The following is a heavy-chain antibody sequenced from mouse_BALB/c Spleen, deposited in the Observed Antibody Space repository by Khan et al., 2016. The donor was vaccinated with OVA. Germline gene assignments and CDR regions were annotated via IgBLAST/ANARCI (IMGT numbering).Heavy chain of an antibody. J-gene: IGHJ4*01. Sequence: EALLVESGGDLVKPGGSLKVSCAASGFTFGSYGMSWVRQTPDKRLEWVATISSGGHYTYFPDSVRGRFTISRDTAKSTLYLQISSLKSEDTAMFYCARSSTTAKGDYYAMDYWGQGTSVTVSS. CDR2: ISSGGHYT. CDR3: ARSSTTAKGDYYAMDY. D-gene: IGHD1-2*01. V-gene: IGHV5-6*01. CDR1: GFTFGSYG.